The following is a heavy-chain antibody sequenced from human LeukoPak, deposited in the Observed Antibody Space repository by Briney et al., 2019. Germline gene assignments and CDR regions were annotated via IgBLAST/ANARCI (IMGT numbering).Heavy chain of an antibody. CDR3: ARDKDSFDY. CDR1: GGTFSSYA. V-gene: IGHV1-46*01. CDR2: INPSGGST. Sequence: GASVKVSCKASGGTFSSYAISWVRQAPGQGLEWMGIINPSGGSTSYAQKFQGRVTMTRDTSTSTVYMELSSLRSEDTAVYYCARDKDSFDYWGQGTLVTVSS. J-gene: IGHJ4*02.